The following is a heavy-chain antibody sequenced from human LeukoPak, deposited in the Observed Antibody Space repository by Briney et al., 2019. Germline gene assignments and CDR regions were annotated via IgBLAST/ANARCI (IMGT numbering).Heavy chain of an antibody. D-gene: IGHD2-2*01. Sequence: GGSLRLSWAASGFTFSDYYMSWIRQAPGKGLEWVSYISSSGSTIYYADAVKGRFTISRDNAKNSLYLQMNSLRAEDTAVYYCARAKTEDIVVVPAAPGRYYYYGMDVWGQGTTVTVSS. V-gene: IGHV3-11*01. J-gene: IGHJ6*02. CDR2: ISSSGSTI. CDR3: ARAKTEDIVVVPAAPGRYYYYGMDV. CDR1: GFTFSDYY.